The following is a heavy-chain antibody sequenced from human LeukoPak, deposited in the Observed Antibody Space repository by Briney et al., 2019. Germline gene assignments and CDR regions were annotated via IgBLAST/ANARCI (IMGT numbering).Heavy chain of an antibody. CDR1: GGSISSGGYY. D-gene: IGHD4-17*01. J-gene: IGHJ4*02. CDR2: IYYSGST. Sequence: PSQTLSLTCTVSGGSISSGGYYWGWIRQHPGKGLEWIGYIYYSGSTYYNPSLKSRVTISVDTSKNQFSLKLSSVTAADTAVYYCAREGADGDSRGYFDYWGQGTLVTVSS. V-gene: IGHV4-31*03. CDR3: AREGADGDSRGYFDY.